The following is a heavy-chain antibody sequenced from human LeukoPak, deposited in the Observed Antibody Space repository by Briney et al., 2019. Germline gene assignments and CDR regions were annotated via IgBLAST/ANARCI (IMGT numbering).Heavy chain of an antibody. CDR1: GGSFSGYY. V-gene: IGHV4-34*01. D-gene: IGHD2-2*01. CDR2: INHSGST. J-gene: IGHJ3*02. Sequence: SETLSLTCAVYGGSFSGYYWSWIRQPPGKGLEWIGKINHSGSTNYNPSLKSRVTISVDTSKNQFSLKLSSVTAADTAVYYCARVRYCSSTSCYSKSAFDIWGQGTMVTVSS. CDR3: ARVRYCSSTSCYSKSAFDI.